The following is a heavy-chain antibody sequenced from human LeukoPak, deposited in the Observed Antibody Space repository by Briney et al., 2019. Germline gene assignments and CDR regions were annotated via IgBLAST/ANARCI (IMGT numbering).Heavy chain of an antibody. CDR3: ARAPERWYSYGSYTYHYMDV. Sequence: SETLSLTCSLSGGSISRYYWNWIRQPPGKGLEWIGSISYSGSTNYNPSLEGRVTISVDTSKNQISLKLSSVTAADTAIYYCARAPERWYSYGSYTYHYMDVWGRGTTVTVSS. J-gene: IGHJ6*03. CDR1: GGSISRYY. D-gene: IGHD3-10*01. V-gene: IGHV4-59*01. CDR2: ISYSGST.